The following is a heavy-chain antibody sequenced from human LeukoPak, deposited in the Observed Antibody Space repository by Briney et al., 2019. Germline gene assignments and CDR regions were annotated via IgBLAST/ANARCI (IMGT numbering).Heavy chain of an antibody. Sequence: PGGSLRLSCAASGFTFSSYGMHWVRQAPGKGLEWVAVIWYDGSNKYYADSVKGRFTISRDNSKNTLYLQMNSLRAEDTAVYYCATYYYDSSGFYYYGMDVWGQGTTVTVSS. V-gene: IGHV3-30*02. CDR2: IWYDGSNK. CDR1: GFTFSSYG. D-gene: IGHD3-22*01. CDR3: ATYYYDSSGFYYYGMDV. J-gene: IGHJ6*02.